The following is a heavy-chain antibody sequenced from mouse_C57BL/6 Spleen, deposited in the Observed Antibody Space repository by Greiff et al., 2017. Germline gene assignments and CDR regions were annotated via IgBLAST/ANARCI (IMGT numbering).Heavy chain of an antibody. CDR1: GFTFSDYY. D-gene: IGHD2-5*01. J-gene: IGHJ4*01. CDR2: INYDGSST. Sequence: EVQLVESEGGLVQPGSSMKLSCTASGFTFSDYYMAWVRQVPEKGLEWVANINYDGSSTYYLDSLKSRFIISRDNAKNILYLQMSSLKSEDTATYYCARDSFYSIYAMDYWGQGTSVTVSS. CDR3: ARDSFYSIYAMDY. V-gene: IGHV5-16*01.